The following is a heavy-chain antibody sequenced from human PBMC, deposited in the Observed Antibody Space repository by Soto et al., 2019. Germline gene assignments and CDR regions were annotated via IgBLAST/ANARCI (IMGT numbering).Heavy chain of an antibody. CDR2: INHSGST. Sequence: PSETLSLTCAVYGGSFSGYYWTWIRQPPGTGLEWIGEINHSGSTNYNPSLKSRVTISVDTPKNQFSLKLTSVTAADTAVYYCARDKITGLIDYWGQGTLVTVSS. V-gene: IGHV4-34*01. J-gene: IGHJ4*02. CDR3: ARDKITGLIDY. D-gene: IGHD2-8*02. CDR1: GGSFSGYY.